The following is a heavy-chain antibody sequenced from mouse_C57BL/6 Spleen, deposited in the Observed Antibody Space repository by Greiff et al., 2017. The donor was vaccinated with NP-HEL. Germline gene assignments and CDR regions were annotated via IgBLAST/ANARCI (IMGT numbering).Heavy chain of an antibody. J-gene: IGHJ2*01. CDR2: IDPETGGT. Sequence: QVQLQQSGAELVRPGASVTLSCKASGYTFTDYEMHWVKQTPVHGLEWIGAIDPETGGTAYNQKFKGKAILTADKSSSTAYMELRSLTSEDSAVYYCTRPGDGNYFDYWGQGTTLTVSS. CDR1: GYTFTDYE. D-gene: IGHD2-1*01. CDR3: TRPGDGNYFDY. V-gene: IGHV1-15*01.